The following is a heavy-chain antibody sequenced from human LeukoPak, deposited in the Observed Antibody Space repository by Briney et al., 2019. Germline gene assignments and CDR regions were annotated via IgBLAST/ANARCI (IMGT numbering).Heavy chain of an antibody. CDR2: IYYSGST. V-gene: IGHV4-59*01. CDR1: GGSFSGYY. J-gene: IGHJ4*02. D-gene: IGHD6-19*01. CDR3: ARASYSSGWFDY. Sequence: SETLSLTCAVYGGSFSGYYWSWIRQPPGKGLEWIGYIYYSGSTNYNPSLKSRVTISVDTSKNQFSLKLSSVAAADTAVYYCARASYSSGWFDYWGQGTLVTVSS.